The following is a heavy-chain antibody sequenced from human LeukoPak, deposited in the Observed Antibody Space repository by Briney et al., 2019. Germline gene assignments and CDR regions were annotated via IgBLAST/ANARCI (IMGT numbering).Heavy chain of an antibody. Sequence: SETLSLTCSVSGVSINRYYWGWIRQPPGRGLEWIGYIYDSENTNYNPSLKSRLTISTDSSKNQFSLKLNSVTAADAAVYYCASGLREAATFDHWGQGTLVTISS. D-gene: IGHD3-10*01. CDR1: GVSINRYY. CDR2: IYDSENT. CDR3: ASGLREAATFDH. J-gene: IGHJ4*02. V-gene: IGHV4-59*01.